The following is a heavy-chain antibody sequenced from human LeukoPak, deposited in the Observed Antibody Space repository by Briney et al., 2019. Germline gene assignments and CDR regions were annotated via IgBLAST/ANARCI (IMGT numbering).Heavy chain of an antibody. D-gene: IGHD3-10*01. J-gene: IGHJ2*01. CDR3: ARERLPRGGDYWYFDI. CDR2: IIPALRTA. V-gene: IGHV1-69*05. CDR1: GGTFNTNG. Sequence: SVKVSCKASGGTFNTNGITWVRQAPGAGLEWLGGIIPALRTANFAPKFQGRVTMSTDESTTTVYMELTSLRSEDTAMYFCARERLPRGGDYWYFDIWGRGTLVTVSS.